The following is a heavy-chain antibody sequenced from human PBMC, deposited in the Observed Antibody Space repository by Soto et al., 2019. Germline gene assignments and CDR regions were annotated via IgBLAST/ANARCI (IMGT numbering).Heavy chain of an antibody. CDR2: ISGYNGKT. V-gene: IGHV1-18*01. D-gene: IGHD2-2*01. CDR3: AREGPRPYDYYGMDV. J-gene: IGHJ6*02. CDR1: GYTFSMSG. Sequence: QVQLVQSGAEVKKPGASVKVSCKSSGYTFSMSGISWVRQAPGQGLEWMGWISGYNGKTNYEQKFQDRVTMTTETSTNMAYMELRSLRSDDTAVYYCAREGPRPYDYYGMDVWGQGTTVTVSS.